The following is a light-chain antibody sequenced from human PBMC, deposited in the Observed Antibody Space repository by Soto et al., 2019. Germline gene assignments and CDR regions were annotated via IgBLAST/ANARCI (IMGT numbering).Light chain of an antibody. Sequence: EIVMTQSPATLSVSPGERATLSCRASQSVSSNLAWYQQKPGQAPRLLIYGASTRATGIPARFSGSGSGTDFTLTISSLQSEDFAVYYCHQYKNWPYAFGQGTQLDFK. CDR3: HQYKNWPYA. J-gene: IGKJ2*01. CDR1: QSVSSN. CDR2: GAS. V-gene: IGKV3-15*01.